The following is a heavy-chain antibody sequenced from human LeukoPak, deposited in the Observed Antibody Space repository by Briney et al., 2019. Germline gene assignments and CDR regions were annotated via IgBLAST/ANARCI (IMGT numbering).Heavy chain of an antibody. V-gene: IGHV4-59*11. CDR3: ARAGRWDKFDS. Sequence: PSETLSLTCTVSGASISSHYWSWIRQPPGKGLEWIGYIYHTGSTDHSPSLKGRLTISQDTSKNQISLSLTSVTTADTAMYYCARAGRWDKFDSWGQGILVSVSS. CDR1: GASISSHY. D-gene: IGHD1-26*01. J-gene: IGHJ5*01. CDR2: IYHTGST.